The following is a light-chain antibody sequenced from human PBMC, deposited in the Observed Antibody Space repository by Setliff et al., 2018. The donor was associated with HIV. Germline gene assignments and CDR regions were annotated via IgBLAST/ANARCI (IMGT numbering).Light chain of an antibody. Sequence: QSALTQPASVSGSPGQSITISCTGTSSDVGSYNYVSWYQQHPGKAPKLMISEVSNRPSGVSNRFSGSKSDNTAPLTISGLQAEDEADYYCSSYAITNTLPFGTGTKVTVL. V-gene: IGLV2-14*01. CDR2: EVS. J-gene: IGLJ1*01. CDR3: SSYAITNTLP. CDR1: SSDVGSYNY.